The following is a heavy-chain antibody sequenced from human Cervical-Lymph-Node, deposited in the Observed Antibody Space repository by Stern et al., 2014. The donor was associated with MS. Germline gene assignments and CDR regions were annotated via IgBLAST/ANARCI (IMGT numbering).Heavy chain of an antibody. CDR2: ISGNGGKT. CDR3: AKDMRGGSSYAMDV. J-gene: IGHJ6*02. Sequence: EVQLVESGGGLVQPGRSLRLSCAASGFTFDAYAMHWVRQAPGEGLEWVSGISGNGGKTDYADSVKGRFTISRDNAKNSLYLQMDSLRAEDTALYYCAKDMRGGSSYAMDVWGQGTTVTVSS. V-gene: IGHV3-9*01. D-gene: IGHD6-6*01. CDR1: GFTFDAYA.